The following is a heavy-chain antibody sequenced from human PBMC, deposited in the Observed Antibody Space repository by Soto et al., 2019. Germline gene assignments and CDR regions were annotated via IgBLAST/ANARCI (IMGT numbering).Heavy chain of an antibody. J-gene: IGHJ6*03. V-gene: IGHV3-30*18. CDR1: GFTFSSYG. CDR3: AKVLSYCSSTSCYGYYYYSMDV. CDR2: ISYDGSNK. D-gene: IGHD2-2*01. Sequence: QVQLVESGGGVVQPGRSLRLSCEASGFTFSSYGMHWVRQAPGKGLEWVAVISYDGSNKYYADCVKGRFTISIDNSKNTLSLQMNSLRAEDTAEYYCAKVLSYCSSTSCYGYYYYSMDVWGKVTTVTVSS.